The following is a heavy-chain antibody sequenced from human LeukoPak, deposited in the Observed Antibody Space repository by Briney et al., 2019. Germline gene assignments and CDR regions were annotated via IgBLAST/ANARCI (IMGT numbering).Heavy chain of an antibody. CDR3: ARGGVYSTSAVDY. Sequence: PGGSLRLSCAASGFTFSTYWMHWVRQAPGKGLVWVSRINSDGSSTIYADSVKGRFTIPRDNAKNTLYLQMNSLRADDTAVYYCARGGVYSTSAVDYWGQGTLVTVSS. CDR1: GFTFSTYW. D-gene: IGHD6-6*01. V-gene: IGHV3-74*01. J-gene: IGHJ4*02. CDR2: INSDGSST.